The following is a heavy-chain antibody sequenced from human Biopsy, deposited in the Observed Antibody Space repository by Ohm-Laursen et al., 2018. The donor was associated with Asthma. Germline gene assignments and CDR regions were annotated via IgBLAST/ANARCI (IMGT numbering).Heavy chain of an antibody. V-gene: IGHV4-31*03. CDR3: ARAQDYYDSRGYYRSFDY. J-gene: IGHJ4*02. Sequence: TLSLTRTVSYGSITSGGYYWTWIRQHPGKGLEWIGFIYYSESTYYNPSLKSRVSISKDTSKNQFSLKLSSVTAADTAVYYCARAQDYYDSRGYYRSFDYWGQGTLVTVSS. CDR1: YGSITSGGYY. D-gene: IGHD3-22*01. CDR2: IYYSEST.